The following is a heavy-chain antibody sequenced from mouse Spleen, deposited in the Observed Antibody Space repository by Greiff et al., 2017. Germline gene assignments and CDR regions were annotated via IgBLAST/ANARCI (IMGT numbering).Heavy chain of an antibody. CDR3: AREDYGSRGGY. V-gene: IGHV1-66*01. Sequence: QVQLKESGPELVKPGASVKISCKASGYSFTSYYIHWVKQRPGQGLEWIGWIYPGSGNTKYNEKFKGKATLTADTSSSTAYMQLSSLTSEDSAVYYCAREDYGSRGGYWGQGTTLTVSS. J-gene: IGHJ2*01. CDR2: IYPGSGNT. CDR1: GYSFTSYY. D-gene: IGHD1-1*01.